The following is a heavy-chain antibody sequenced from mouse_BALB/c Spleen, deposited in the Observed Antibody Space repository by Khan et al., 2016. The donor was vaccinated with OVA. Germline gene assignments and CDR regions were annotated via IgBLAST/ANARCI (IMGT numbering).Heavy chain of an antibody. J-gene: IGHJ3*01. Sequence: EVQGVESGGDLVKPGGSLKLSCAASGFIFSSYSMSWVRQTPDKRLEWVATISSGGDYTYYPDNVKGRFTISRDNAKNTLYLQMSSLKSEDTAMYYCASHVTGSFAYWGQGTLVTVSA. V-gene: IGHV5-6*01. CDR3: ASHVTGSFAY. CDR2: ISSGGDYT. D-gene: IGHD4-1*01. CDR1: GFIFSSYS.